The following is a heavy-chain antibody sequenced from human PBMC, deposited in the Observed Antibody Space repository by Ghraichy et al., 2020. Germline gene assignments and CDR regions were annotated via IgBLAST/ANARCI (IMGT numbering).Heavy chain of an antibody. CDR2: IYYSGST. V-gene: IGHV4-59*01. Sequence: SETLSLTCTVSGGPISSYYWSWIRQPPGKGLEWIGYIYYSGSTNYNPSLKSRVTISVDTSKNQFSLKLSSVTAADTAVYYCARDQFRDILTGTHYYYGMDVWGQGTTVTVSS. CDR3: ARDQFRDILTGTHYYYGMDV. CDR1: GGPISSYY. J-gene: IGHJ6*02. D-gene: IGHD3-9*01.